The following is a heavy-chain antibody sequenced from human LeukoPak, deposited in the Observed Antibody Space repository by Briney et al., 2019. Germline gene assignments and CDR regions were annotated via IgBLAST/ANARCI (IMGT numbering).Heavy chain of an antibody. V-gene: IGHV3-9*01. J-gene: IGHJ4*02. CDR3: TKDTSAGSGSYFDY. Sequence: SLRLSCAASGFTFDDYAMHWVRQAPGKGLEWVSGISWNSGSIGYADSVKGRFTISRDNAKNSLYLQMNSLRAEDTALYYCTKDTSAGSGSYFDYWGQGTLVTVSS. CDR1: GFTFDDYA. D-gene: IGHD3-10*01. CDR2: ISWNSGSI.